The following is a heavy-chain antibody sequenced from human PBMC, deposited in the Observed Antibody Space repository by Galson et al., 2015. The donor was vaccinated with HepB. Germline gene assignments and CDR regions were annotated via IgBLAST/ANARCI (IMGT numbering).Heavy chain of an antibody. CDR2: INPSGGST. D-gene: IGHD6-13*01. CDR3: ARLQQLVRAFDI. J-gene: IGHJ3*02. V-gene: IGHV1-46*01. CDR1: GYTFTSCY. Sequence: SVKVSCKASGYTFTSCYMHWVRQAPGQGLEWMGIINPSGGSTSYAQKFQGRVTMTRDTSTSTVYMELSSLRSEDTAVYYCARLQQLVRAFDIWGQGTMVTVSS.